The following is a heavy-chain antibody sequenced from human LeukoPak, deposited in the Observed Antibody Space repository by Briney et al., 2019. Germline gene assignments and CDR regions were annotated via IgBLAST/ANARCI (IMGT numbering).Heavy chain of an antibody. CDR2: INQRGSEK. Sequence: PGGSLRLSCAASGFTFSTYWMTWVRQAPGKGLEWVANINQRGSEKFYVDSVKGRFTISRDNAKNSLYLQMDSLRAEDMAVYYCARGLHALDIGGQGTMVTVSS. V-gene: IGHV3-7*01. CDR1: GFTFSTYW. J-gene: IGHJ3*02. CDR3: ARGLHALDI.